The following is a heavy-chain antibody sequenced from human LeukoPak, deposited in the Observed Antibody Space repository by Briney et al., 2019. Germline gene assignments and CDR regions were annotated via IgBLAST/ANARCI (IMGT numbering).Heavy chain of an antibody. CDR3: AKNAGYSYGLYYFDY. J-gene: IGHJ4*02. Sequence: PGGSLRVSCAASGFTFSTYNMNWVRQAPGKGLEWVSSISSSSSYIYYADSVKGRFTISRDNAKNSLYLQMNSLGAEDSAVYYCAKNAGYSYGLYYFDYWGQGTLVTVSS. V-gene: IGHV3-21*01. D-gene: IGHD5-18*01. CDR2: ISSSSSYI. CDR1: GFTFSTYN.